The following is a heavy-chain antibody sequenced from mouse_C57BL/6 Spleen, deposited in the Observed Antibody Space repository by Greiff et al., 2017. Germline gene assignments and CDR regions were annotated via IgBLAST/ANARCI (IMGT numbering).Heavy chain of an antibody. J-gene: IGHJ4*01. V-gene: IGHV5-17*01. CDR1: GFTFSDYG. CDR3: ARSYGTYAMDY. Sequence: EVHLVEPGGGLVKPGGSLKLSCAASGFTFSDYGMHWVRQAPEKGLEWVAYIRSGSSTNDDADTVKGRFTISRDNANNTLFLQITSLRSEDTAMYYCARSYGTYAMDYWGQGTSVTVSS. CDR2: IRSGSSTN. D-gene: IGHD2-1*01.